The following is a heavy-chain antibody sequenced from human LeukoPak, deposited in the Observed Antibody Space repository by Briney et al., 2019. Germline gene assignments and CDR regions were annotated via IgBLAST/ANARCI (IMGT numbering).Heavy chain of an antibody. CDR3: ARRVGRWFGERAYYYNYMDV. CDR1: GGSISSYY. Sequence: PSETLSLTCTVSGGSISSYYWSWLRQPAGKGLEWIGRIETSGNTNYKPSLKSRVTMSVDTSKNQFSLKLSSVTAADTAVYYCARRVGRWFGERAYYYNYMDVWGKGTTVTISS. CDR2: IETSGNT. J-gene: IGHJ6*03. D-gene: IGHD3-10*01. V-gene: IGHV4-4*07.